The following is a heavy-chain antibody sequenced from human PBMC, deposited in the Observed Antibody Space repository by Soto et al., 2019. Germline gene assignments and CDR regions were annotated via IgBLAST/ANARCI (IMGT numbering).Heavy chain of an antibody. V-gene: IGHV3-30*18. CDR2: ISYDGSNK. CDR3: AKDRGSSGWYGYYYYMDV. CDR1: GFTFSSYG. J-gene: IGHJ6*03. D-gene: IGHD6-19*01. Sequence: GGSLRLSCAASGFTFSSYGMHWVRQAPGKGLEWVAVISYDGSNKYYADSVKGRFTISRDNSKNTLYLQMNSLRAEDTAVYYCAKDRGSSGWYGYYYYMDVWGKGTTVTVSS.